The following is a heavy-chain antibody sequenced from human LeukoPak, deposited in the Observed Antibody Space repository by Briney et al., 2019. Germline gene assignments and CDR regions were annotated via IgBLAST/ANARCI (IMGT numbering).Heavy chain of an antibody. J-gene: IGHJ3*02. CDR1: GFTFSSYD. V-gene: IGHV3-23*01. CDR3: VKAQGYFDWFLYDAFDI. CDR2: ITASGDRT. D-gene: IGHD3-9*01. Sequence: PGGSLRLSCAASGFTFSSYDMTWVRQAPGGGLEWVSDITASGDRTDYADSVRGRSTISRDNSKNTLYLQMNSLRAEDTALYYCVKAQGYFDWFLYDAFDIWGRGTMVTVSS.